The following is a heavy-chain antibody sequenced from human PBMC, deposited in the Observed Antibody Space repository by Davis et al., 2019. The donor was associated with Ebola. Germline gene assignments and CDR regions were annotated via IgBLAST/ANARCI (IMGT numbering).Heavy chain of an antibody. Sequence: PGGSLRLSCAASGFTFRSDWMHWVRQAQGKGLVWVSRINSDGSATIYAESLKGRFTVSRDNAKNTVYLQMNSLRAEDTAVYFCARDRAYSQDYWGQGTLVTVSS. D-gene: IGHD4-11*01. V-gene: IGHV3-74*01. CDR3: ARDRAYSQDY. J-gene: IGHJ4*02. CDR2: INSDGSAT. CDR1: GFTFRSDW.